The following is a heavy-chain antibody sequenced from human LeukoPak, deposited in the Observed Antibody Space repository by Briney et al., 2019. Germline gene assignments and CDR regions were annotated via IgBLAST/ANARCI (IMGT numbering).Heavy chain of an antibody. J-gene: IGHJ4*02. CDR1: GFTFSSYG. CDR2: ISDSGGTT. V-gene: IGHV3-23*01. Sequence: GSLRLSCAASGFTFSSYGMSWVRQAPGKGLEWVSGISDSGGTTYYVDSVKGRFTISRDNSKNTLYLQINSLRAEDMALYYCAKSSDGSTSFDQWGQGTLVTVSS. CDR3: AKSSDGSTSFDQ. D-gene: IGHD2-2*01.